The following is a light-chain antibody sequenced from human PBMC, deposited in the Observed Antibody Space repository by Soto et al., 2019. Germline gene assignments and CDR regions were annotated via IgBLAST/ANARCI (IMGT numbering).Light chain of an antibody. Sequence: QAVVTQEPSLTVSPGGTVTLTCGSSTGTVTSGHYPYWFQQKPGQAPRALIYDTSNKHSWTPARFSGSLRGGKAALTLSGAQPEDEAEYYCLLSYSGARLYVFGTGTKVTVL. J-gene: IGLJ1*01. CDR2: DTS. V-gene: IGLV7-46*01. CDR3: LLSYSGARLYV. CDR1: TGTVTSGHY.